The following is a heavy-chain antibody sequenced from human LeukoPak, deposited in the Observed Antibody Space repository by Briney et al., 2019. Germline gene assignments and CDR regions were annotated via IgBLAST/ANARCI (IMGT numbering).Heavy chain of an antibody. CDR2: IKQDGNEK. Sequence: GGSLRLSCAASGFTFDSYWMSWVRQAPGKGLEWVANIKQDGNEKYYVDSVKGRFTIYRDNAENSLYLQMNSLRAEDTALYYCARERASWGGDCLDYWGQGTLVTVSS. CDR1: GFTFDSYW. CDR3: ARERASWGGDCLDY. D-gene: IGHD2-21*02. V-gene: IGHV3-7*01. J-gene: IGHJ4*02.